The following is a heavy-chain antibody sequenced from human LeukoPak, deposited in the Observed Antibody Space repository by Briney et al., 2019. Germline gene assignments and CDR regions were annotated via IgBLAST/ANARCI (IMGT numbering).Heavy chain of an antibody. CDR2: ISAYNGNT. CDR1: GYTFTSYG. V-gene: IGHV1-18*01. Sequence: ASVKVSCKASGYTFTSYGIGWVRQAPGQGLEWMGWISAYNGNTNYAQKLQGRVTMTTDTSTSTAYMELRSLRSDDTAVYYCARDIDEYSSSSPSFYYYYGMDVWGQGTTVTVSS. D-gene: IGHD6-6*01. CDR3: ARDIDEYSSSSPSFYYYYGMDV. J-gene: IGHJ6*02.